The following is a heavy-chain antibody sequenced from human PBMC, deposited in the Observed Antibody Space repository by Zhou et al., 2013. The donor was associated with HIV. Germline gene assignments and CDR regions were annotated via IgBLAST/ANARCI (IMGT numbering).Heavy chain of an antibody. CDR1: GGSINSYY. D-gene: IGHD3-16*01. CDR2: IYGGAT. Sequence: QVQLQQSGPGLVKPSETLSLTCTVSGGSINSYYWSWIRQPAGKGLEWVGRIYGGATSYNPSLKSRVTVSVDTSKNRFSLKLSSVTAADTAVYYCASLGGGYWGQGTLGHRLL. V-gene: IGHV4-4*07. J-gene: IGHJ4*02. CDR3: ASLGGGY.